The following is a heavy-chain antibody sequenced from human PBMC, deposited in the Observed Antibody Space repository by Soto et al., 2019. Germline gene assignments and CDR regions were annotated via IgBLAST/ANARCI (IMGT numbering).Heavy chain of an antibody. V-gene: IGHV4-59*01. CDR3: ARDKSDYYYYGIDV. J-gene: IGHJ6*02. CDR1: GGSISSYY. CDR2: IYYSGST. Sequence: QVQLQESGPGLVKPSETLSLTCTVSGGSISSYYWSWIRQPPGKGLEWIGYIYYSGSTNYNPSLNSRVTISVDTSKNQFSLKLSSVTAADTAVYYCARDKSDYYYYGIDVWGQGTTVTVSS.